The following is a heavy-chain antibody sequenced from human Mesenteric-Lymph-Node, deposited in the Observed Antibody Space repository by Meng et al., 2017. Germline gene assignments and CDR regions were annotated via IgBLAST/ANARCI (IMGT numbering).Heavy chain of an antibody. V-gene: IGHV2-70*16. CDR2: IDWDDDK. D-gene: IGHD5-12*01. J-gene: IGHJ6*02. CDR3: ARKSGYRSGMDV. Sequence: LRLSCDVSGDSIINDFWWSWVRQPPGKALEWLARIDWDDDKFYSTSLKTRLTISKDTSKNQVVLTMTNMDPVDTATYYCARKSGYRSGMDVWGQGTTVTVSS. CDR1: GDSIINDFW.